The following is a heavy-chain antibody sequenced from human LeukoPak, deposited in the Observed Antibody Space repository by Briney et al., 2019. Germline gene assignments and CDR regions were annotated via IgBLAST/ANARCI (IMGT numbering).Heavy chain of an antibody. D-gene: IGHD2-21*01. J-gene: IGHJ4*02. CDR1: GGTFSSYA. CDR2: IIPIFGTS. V-gene: IGHV1-69*05. CDR3: ASARSYCGGDCYSADY. Sequence: SVKVSCKASGGTFSSYAIGWVRQAPGQGLEWMGGIIPIFGTSNYAQKFQGRVTITTDESTSTAYMELSSLRSEDTAVYYCASARSYCGGDCYSADYWGQGTLVTVSS.